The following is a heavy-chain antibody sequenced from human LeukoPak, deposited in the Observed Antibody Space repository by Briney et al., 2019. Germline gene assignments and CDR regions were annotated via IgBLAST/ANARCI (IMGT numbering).Heavy chain of an antibody. CDR3: AKRRYCSTTNCHDFDY. CDR1: GFTFSSYA. Sequence: GGSLRLSCAASGFTFSSYAMSWVRQAPGKGLEWVSAISAGGETLYYADTVKGRFTISRDNFKNTLYLQMNSLRAGDTAVYYCAKRRYCSTTNCHDFDYWGQGTLVTVSS. V-gene: IGHV3-23*01. D-gene: IGHD2-2*01. J-gene: IGHJ4*02. CDR2: ISAGGETL.